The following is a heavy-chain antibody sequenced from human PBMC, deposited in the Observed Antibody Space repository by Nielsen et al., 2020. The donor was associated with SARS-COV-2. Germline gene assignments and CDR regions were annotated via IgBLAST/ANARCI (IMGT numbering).Heavy chain of an antibody. CDR2: INHSGST. Sequence: GSLRLSCAVYGGSFSGYYWSWIRQPPGKGLEWIGEINHSGSTNYNPSLKSRVTISVDTSKNQFSLKLSSVTAADTAVYYCARSKKRYCSSTSCYEKYYYYGMDVWGQGTTVTVSS. J-gene: IGHJ6*02. CDR1: GGSFSGYY. CDR3: ARSKKRYCSSTSCYEKYYYYGMDV. D-gene: IGHD2-2*01. V-gene: IGHV4-34*01.